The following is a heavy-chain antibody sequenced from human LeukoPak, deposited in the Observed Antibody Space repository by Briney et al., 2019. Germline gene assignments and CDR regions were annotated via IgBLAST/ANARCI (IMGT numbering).Heavy chain of an antibody. CDR1: GFTFSNYE. CDR2: ISSSGNTI. J-gene: IGHJ4*02. Sequence: GGSLRLSCAASGFTFSNYEMNWVRQAPGKGLEWVSYISSSGNTIYHADSVKGRFTISRDNAKNSLCLQMNSLRAEDTAVYYCARDFTITMVPRGGQGTLVTVSS. CDR3: ARDFTITMVPR. D-gene: IGHD3-10*01. V-gene: IGHV3-48*03.